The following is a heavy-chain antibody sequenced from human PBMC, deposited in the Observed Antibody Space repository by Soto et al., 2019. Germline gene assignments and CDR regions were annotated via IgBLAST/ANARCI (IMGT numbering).Heavy chain of an antibody. V-gene: IGHV4-34*01. CDR1: GGSFSGYY. D-gene: IGHD6-13*01. CDR2: INHSGST. Sequence: PSETLSLTCAVYGGSFSGYYWSWIRQPPGKGLEWIREINHSGSTNYNPSLKSRVTISVDTSKNQFSLKLSSVTAADTAVYYCARGFRIAAAGIRYYYYGMDVWGQGTTVT. CDR3: ARGFRIAAAGIRYYYYGMDV. J-gene: IGHJ6*02.